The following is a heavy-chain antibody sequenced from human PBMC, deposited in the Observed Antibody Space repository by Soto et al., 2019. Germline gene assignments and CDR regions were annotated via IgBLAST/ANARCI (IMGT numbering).Heavy chain of an antibody. V-gene: IGHV4-59*01. J-gene: IGHJ6*02. Sequence: SETLSLTCTVSGGSISSYYWSWIRQPPGKGLEWIGYIYYSGSTNYNPSLKSRVTISVDTSQNQFSLKLSSVTAAETAGYCCAREGCRSTSCYPHYYYYGMDVGGQGTTVTVSS. CDR1: GGSISSYY. D-gene: IGHD2-2*01. CDR2: IYYSGST. CDR3: AREGCRSTSCYPHYYYYGMDV.